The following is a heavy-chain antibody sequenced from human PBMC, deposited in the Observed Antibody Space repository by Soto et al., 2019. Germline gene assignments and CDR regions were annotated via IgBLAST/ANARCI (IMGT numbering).Heavy chain of an antibody. D-gene: IGHD3-22*01. Sequence: QVQLVESGGGVVQPGRSLRLSCAASGFPFSSYGMHWVRQAPGKGLEWVAVISYDGSNKYYADSVKGRFTISRYNSKNTLYLQMNSLRAEDTAVYYCAKDRVTMIVVAPFDYWGQGTLVTVSS. J-gene: IGHJ4*02. CDR2: ISYDGSNK. CDR3: AKDRVTMIVVAPFDY. V-gene: IGHV3-30*18. CDR1: GFPFSSYG.